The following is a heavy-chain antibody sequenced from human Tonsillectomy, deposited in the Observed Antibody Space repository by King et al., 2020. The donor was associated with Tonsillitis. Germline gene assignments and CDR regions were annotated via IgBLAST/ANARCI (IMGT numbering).Heavy chain of an antibody. J-gene: IGHJ4*02. CDR1: GGTFSSYA. D-gene: IGHD6-19*01. CDR2: IIHILGTT. Sequence: VQLVESGAEVMKPGSSVKVSCTASGGTFSSYAIGWVRQAPGQGLEWMGGIIHILGTTNYKQKFQGRVTITADESTSTAYMELSSLRSEDTAVYYCARDPASYSSGWPYFDSWGQGTLVTVSS. V-gene: IGHV1-69*01. CDR3: ARDPASYSSGWPYFDS.